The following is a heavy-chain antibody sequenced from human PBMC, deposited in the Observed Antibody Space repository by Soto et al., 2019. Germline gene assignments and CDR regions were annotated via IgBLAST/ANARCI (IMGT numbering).Heavy chain of an antibody. CDR1: GGTFSSYA. D-gene: IGHD1-26*01. CDR2: IIPIFGTA. CDR3: ARGGYSGSYFSGLPMDY. Sequence: ASVKVSCKASGGTFSSYAISWVRQAPGQGLEWMGGIIPIFGTANYAQKFQGRVTITADESTSTAYMELSSLRSEDTAVYYCARGGYSGSYFSGLPMDYWGQGTLVTVSS. V-gene: IGHV1-69*13. J-gene: IGHJ4*02.